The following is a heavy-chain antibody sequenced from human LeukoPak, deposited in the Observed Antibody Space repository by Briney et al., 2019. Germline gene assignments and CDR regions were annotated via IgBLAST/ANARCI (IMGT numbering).Heavy chain of an antibody. CDR1: GFSFSNFD. V-gene: IGHV3-13*04. D-gene: IGHD2-2*01. Sequence: GGSLRLSCAASGFSFSNFDMHWVRQIPGKGLEWFPGVGVAGDTYYSDSVRGRFTISRENAWNSLYLQMNSLRAGDTAVHYCVRVEYQLAHSYWFDPWGQGILVTVSS. J-gene: IGHJ5*02. CDR2: VGVAGDT. CDR3: VRVEYQLAHSYWFDP.